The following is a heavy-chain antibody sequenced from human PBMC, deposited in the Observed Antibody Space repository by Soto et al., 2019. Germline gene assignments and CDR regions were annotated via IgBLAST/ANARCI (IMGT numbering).Heavy chain of an antibody. V-gene: IGHV1-18*01. CDR1: GYTFTSYG. CDR2: ISAYNGNT. CDR3: ARDLSSGWYGRFDY. Sequence: ASVKVSCKAAGYTFTSYGISWVRQAPGQGLEWMGWISAYNGNTNYAQKLQGRVTMTTDTSTSTAYMELRSLRSDDTAVYYCARDLSSGWYGRFDYWGQGTLVTVSS. D-gene: IGHD6-19*01. J-gene: IGHJ4*02.